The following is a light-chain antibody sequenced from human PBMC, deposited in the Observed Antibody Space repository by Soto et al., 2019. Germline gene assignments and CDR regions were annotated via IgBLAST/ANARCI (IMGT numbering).Light chain of an antibody. CDR3: LQYDGWPLT. CDR2: GAS. J-gene: IGKJ5*01. Sequence: ETVMTQSPVALSVSPGERATFSCRARQNVRKNLAWYQQKPGQAPRLLIYGASTRATGIPARFSGDGSGTEFTLTIDSLQSEDFVVYYCLQYDGWPLTFGQGTRLEIK. V-gene: IGKV3-15*01. CDR1: QNVRKN.